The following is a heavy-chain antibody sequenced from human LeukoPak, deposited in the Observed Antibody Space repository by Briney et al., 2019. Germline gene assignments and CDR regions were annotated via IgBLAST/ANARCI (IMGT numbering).Heavy chain of an antibody. V-gene: IGHV3-7*01. CDR3: ARLYGDSAALLDKGGRNLNRYYSMDV. CDR2: IKRDGSDK. Sequence: PGGSLRLSCAASGFTFSSYWMNWVRQAPGKGLEWVANIKRDGSDKYYVDSVKGRFTISRDNAKHSLYLQINSLRAEDTAVYYCARLYGDSAALLDKGGRNLNRYYSMDVWGRGTTVTISS. CDR1: GFTFSSYW. D-gene: IGHD4-17*01. J-gene: IGHJ6*03.